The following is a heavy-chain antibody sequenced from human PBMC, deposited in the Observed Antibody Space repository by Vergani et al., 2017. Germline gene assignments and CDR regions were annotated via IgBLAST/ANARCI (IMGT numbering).Heavy chain of an antibody. J-gene: IGHJ2*01. D-gene: IGHD6-19*01. CDR1: GGSISSSSYY. Sequence: QLQLQESGPGLVKPSETLSLTCTVSGGSISSSSYYWGWIRQPPGKGLEWIGSIYYSGSTYYNPSLKSRVTISVDTSKNQFSLKLSSVTAADTAVYYCVRVLAVAGYFDLWGRGTLVTVSS. V-gene: IGHV4-39*07. CDR3: VRVLAVAGYFDL. CDR2: IYYSGST.